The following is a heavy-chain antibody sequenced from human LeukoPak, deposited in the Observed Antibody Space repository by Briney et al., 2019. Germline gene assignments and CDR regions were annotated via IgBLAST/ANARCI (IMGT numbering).Heavy chain of an antibody. Sequence: PSETLSLTCTVSGGSISSYYWTWIRQPAGKGLEWIGRIYTTGSTNYNPSLNSRVTMSVDTSKNQFSLKLSSVTAADTAAYYCARQIAVAGKAGYHYWGQGTLVTVSS. CDR2: IYTTGST. CDR1: GGSISSYY. V-gene: IGHV4-4*07. CDR3: ARQIAVAGKAGYHY. D-gene: IGHD6-19*01. J-gene: IGHJ4*02.